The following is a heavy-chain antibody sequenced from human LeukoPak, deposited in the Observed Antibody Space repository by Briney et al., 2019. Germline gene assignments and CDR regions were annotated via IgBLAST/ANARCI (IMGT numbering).Heavy chain of an antibody. CDR2: IIPIFGTA. CDR3: ARYYSGWYYFDY. D-gene: IGHD6-19*01. J-gene: IGHJ4*02. CDR1: GGTFSSYA. V-gene: IGHV1-69*01. Sequence: SVKVSCKASGGTFSSYAISWVRQAPGQGLEWMGGIIPIFGTANYAQRFQGRVTITADESTSTAYMELSSLRSEDTAVYYCARYYSGWYYFDYWGQGTLVTVSS.